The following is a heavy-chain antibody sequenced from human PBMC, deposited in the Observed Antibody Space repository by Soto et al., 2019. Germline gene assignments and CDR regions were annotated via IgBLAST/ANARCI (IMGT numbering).Heavy chain of an antibody. D-gene: IGHD3-3*01. J-gene: IGHJ4*02. CDR2: MSPGGDGT. V-gene: IGHV3-23*01. CDR3: AKGLRISIFGVVTSFDY. CDR1: GFTLSNYA. Sequence: GSLRLSCAASGFTLSNYAVNWIRQAPGKGLEWVSTMSPGGDGTYYADSVKGRFTISRDDSNNTLSLQMNSLRAEDTAVYHCAKGLRISIFGVVTSFDYWGQGTLVTVSS.